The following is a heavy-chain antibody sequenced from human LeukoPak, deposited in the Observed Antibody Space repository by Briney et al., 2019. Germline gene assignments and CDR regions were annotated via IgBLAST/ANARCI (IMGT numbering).Heavy chain of an antibody. CDR2: INHSGST. CDR3: ARDADGIVEY. D-gene: IGHD1-14*01. J-gene: IGHJ4*02. CDR1: GGSFSGYY. Sequence: PSETLSLTCGAYGGSFSGYYWTWIRQPPGKGLEWIGEINHSGSTNYNPSLKSRVIMSVDTSKNQFSLKLNSVTAADTAVYYCARDADGIVEYWGQGTLVTVSS. V-gene: IGHV4-34*01.